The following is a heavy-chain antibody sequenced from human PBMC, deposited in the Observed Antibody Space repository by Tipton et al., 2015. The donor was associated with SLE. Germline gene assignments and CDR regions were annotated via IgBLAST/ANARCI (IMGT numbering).Heavy chain of an antibody. D-gene: IGHD4-17*01. V-gene: IGHV3-30*04. CDR1: GFTFSSYA. J-gene: IGHJ2*01. Sequence: SLRLSCAASGFTFSSYAMHWVRQAPGKGLEWVAVISYDGSNKYYADSVKGRFTISRDNSKNTLYLQMNSLRAEDTAVYYCARDQRGDYGDYPGYFDLWGRGTLVTVSS. CDR3: ARDQRGDYGDYPGYFDL. CDR2: ISYDGSNK.